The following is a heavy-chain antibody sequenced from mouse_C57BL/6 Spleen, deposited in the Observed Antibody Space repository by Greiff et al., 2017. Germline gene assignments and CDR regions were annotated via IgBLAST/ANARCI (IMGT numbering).Heavy chain of an antibody. Sequence: QVQLKESGAELVKPGASVKLSCKASGYTFTEYTIHWVKQRSGQGLEWIGWFYPGSGSIKYNEKFKDKATLTADKSSSTVYMELSRLTSEDSAVYFCARHGAAYYGKGDYAMDYWGQGTSVTVSS. CDR2: FYPGSGSI. J-gene: IGHJ4*01. V-gene: IGHV1-62-2*01. CDR1: GYTFTEYT. D-gene: IGHD2-10*01. CDR3: ARHGAAYYGKGDYAMDY.